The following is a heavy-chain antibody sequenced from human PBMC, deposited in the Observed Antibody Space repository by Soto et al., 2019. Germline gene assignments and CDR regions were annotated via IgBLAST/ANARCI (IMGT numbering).Heavy chain of an antibody. Sequence: SETLSLTCAVYGGSFSGYYWSWIRQPPGKGLEWIGEINHSGSTNYNPSLKSRVTISVDTSKNQFSLKLSSVTAAGTAVYYCARGYYDFWSGTHAYYYYGMDVWGQGTTVTVSS. CDR2: INHSGST. V-gene: IGHV4-34*01. CDR3: ARGYYDFWSGTHAYYYYGMDV. J-gene: IGHJ6*02. D-gene: IGHD3-3*01. CDR1: GGSFSGYY.